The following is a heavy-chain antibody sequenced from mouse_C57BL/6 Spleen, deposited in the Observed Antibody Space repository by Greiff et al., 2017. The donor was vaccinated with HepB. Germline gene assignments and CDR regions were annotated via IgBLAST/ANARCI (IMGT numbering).Heavy chain of an antibody. Sequence: QQSCKASGYTFTEYTIHWVKQRSGQGLEWIGWFYPGSGSIKYNEKFKDKATLTADKSSSTVYMELSRLTSEDSAVYFCARHEGTYYGNYGFDYWGQGTTLTVSS. D-gene: IGHD2-10*01. CDR2: FYPGSGSI. CDR1: GYTFTEYT. J-gene: IGHJ2*01. CDR3: ARHEGTYYGNYGFDY. V-gene: IGHV1-62-2*01.